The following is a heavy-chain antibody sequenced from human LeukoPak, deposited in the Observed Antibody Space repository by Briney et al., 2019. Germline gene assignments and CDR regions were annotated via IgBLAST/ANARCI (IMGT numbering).Heavy chain of an antibody. CDR3: VRDWGYDSSGYWQKYFDT. V-gene: IGHV3-74*01. Sequence: GGSLRLSCATSGFTFTTFWMHWVRQAPGKGLVWVSRINHDGSNTNYADSVKGRFTISRDNAKNTVYLQMNSLRAEDTAVYYCVRDWGYDSSGYWQKYFDTWGQGTLVTVSS. CDR1: GFTFTTFW. D-gene: IGHD3-22*01. J-gene: IGHJ4*02. CDR2: INHDGSNT.